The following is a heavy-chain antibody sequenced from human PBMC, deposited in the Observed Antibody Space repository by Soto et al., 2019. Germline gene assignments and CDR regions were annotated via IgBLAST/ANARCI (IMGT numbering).Heavy chain of an antibody. CDR3: ARGYSYGWGYYYGMDA. D-gene: IGHD5-18*01. V-gene: IGHV3-33*01. J-gene: IGHJ6*02. CDR2: IWYDGSNK. Sequence: QVQLVESGGGVVQPGRSLRLSCAASGFTFSSYGMHWVRQAPGKGLEWVAVIWYDGSNKYYADSVKGRFTISRDNSKKPLYLQMNSLRAEDAAVYYCARGYSYGWGYYYGMDAGGQGTTVTVS. CDR1: GFTFSSYG.